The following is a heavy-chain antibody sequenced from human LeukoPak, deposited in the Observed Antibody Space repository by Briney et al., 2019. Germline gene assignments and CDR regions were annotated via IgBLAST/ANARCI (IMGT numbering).Heavy chain of an antibody. CDR1: GFTFSNHW. CDR3: AKDSGGLTIFGVVRGGYFDY. J-gene: IGHJ4*02. D-gene: IGHD3-3*01. Sequence: GGSLRLSCAASGFTFSNHWMHWVRQAPGKGLEWVSGISWNSGSIGYADSVKGRFTVSRDNAKNSLYLQMNSLRAEDTALYYCAKDSGGLTIFGVVRGGYFDYWGQGTLVTVSS. CDR2: ISWNSGSI. V-gene: IGHV3-9*01.